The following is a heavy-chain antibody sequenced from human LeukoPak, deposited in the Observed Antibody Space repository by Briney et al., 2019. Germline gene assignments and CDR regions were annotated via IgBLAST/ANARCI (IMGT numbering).Heavy chain of an antibody. J-gene: IGHJ3*02. D-gene: IGHD5-18*01. CDR2: ISSSGSTI. V-gene: IGHV3-48*04. CDR1: GFTFSSYW. Sequence: GGSLRLSCAASGFTFSSYWMSWVRQAPGKGLEWVSYISSSGSTIYYADSVKGRFTISRDNAKNSLYLQMNSLRAEDTAVYYCARGHVDTTMVTDSEDAFDIWGQGTMVTVSS. CDR3: ARGHVDTTMVTDSEDAFDI.